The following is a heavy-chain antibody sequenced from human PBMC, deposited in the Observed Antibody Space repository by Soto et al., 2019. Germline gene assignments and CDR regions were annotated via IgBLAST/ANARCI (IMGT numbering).Heavy chain of an antibody. CDR3: AKGQWLRHNYYGMDV. J-gene: IGHJ6*02. CDR2: ISYDGSNK. V-gene: IGHV3-30*18. D-gene: IGHD5-12*01. Sequence: GGSLRLSCAASGFTFSSYGMHWVRQAPGKGLEWVAVISYDGSNKYYADSVKGRFTISRDNSKNTLYLQMNSLRAEDTAVYYCAKGQWLRHNYYGMDVGGQGTTVTVSS. CDR1: GFTFSSYG.